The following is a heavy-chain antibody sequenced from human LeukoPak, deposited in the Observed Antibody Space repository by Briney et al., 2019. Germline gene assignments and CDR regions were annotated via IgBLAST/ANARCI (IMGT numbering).Heavy chain of an antibody. V-gene: IGHV1-18*01. CDR2: ISAYNGNT. Sequence: ASVKVSCKASGYTFTSYGISWVRQAPGQGLEWMGWISAYNGNTNYAQRLQGRATMTTDTSTSTAYMELRSLRSDDTAVYYCASMMSGSYGFDPWGQGTLVTVSS. CDR3: ASMMSGSYGFDP. CDR1: GYTFTSYG. J-gene: IGHJ5*02. D-gene: IGHD1-26*01.